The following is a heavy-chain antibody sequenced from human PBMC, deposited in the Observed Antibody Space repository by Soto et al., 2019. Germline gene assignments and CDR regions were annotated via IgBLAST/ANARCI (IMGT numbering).Heavy chain of an antibody. D-gene: IGHD6-19*01. CDR1: GASITTYY. CDR3: ARRLFGSGWTLDS. V-gene: IGHV4-59*13. Sequence: SETLSLTFDVSGASITTYYWSWIRQAPGKGLEWIGNVYHTGSTDYNSSLRSRVTISVDTSKNQFSLNMNSVTAADTAVYYCARRLFGSGWTLDSWGQGALVTVSS. CDR2: VYHTGST. J-gene: IGHJ4*02.